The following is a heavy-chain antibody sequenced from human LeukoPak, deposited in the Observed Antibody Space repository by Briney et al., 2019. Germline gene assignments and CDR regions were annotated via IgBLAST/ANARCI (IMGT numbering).Heavy chain of an antibody. CDR2: MNPDTGNT. D-gene: IGHD3-9*01. Sequence: ASVKASCRASGYTFTSYDINWVRQATGQGLEWMGWMNPDTGNTGYAQKFQGRVTMTRNTSISTAYMELSSLKSEDTAVYYCARRPFKYYDILTGSYRSEFDYWGQGTLVTVSS. CDR3: ARRPFKYYDILTGSYRSEFDY. V-gene: IGHV1-8*01. CDR1: GYTFTSYD. J-gene: IGHJ4*02.